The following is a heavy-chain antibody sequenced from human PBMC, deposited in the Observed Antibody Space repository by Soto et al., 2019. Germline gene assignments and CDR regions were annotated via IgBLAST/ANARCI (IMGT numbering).Heavy chain of an antibody. CDR2: IYYSGST. D-gene: IGHD6-19*01. J-gene: IGHJ4*02. CDR1: GGSISSGGYY. CDR3: ARGRAVAGNTFDY. V-gene: IGHV4-31*03. Sequence: SETLSLTCTVSGGSISSGGYYWSWIRQHPGKGLEWIGYIYYSGSTYYNPSLKSRVTISVDTSKNQFSLKLSSVTAADTAVYYCARGRAVAGNTFDYWGQGTMVTVSS.